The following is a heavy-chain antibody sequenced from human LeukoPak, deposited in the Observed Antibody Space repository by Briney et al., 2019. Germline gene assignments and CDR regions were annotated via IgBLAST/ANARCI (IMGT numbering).Heavy chain of an antibody. J-gene: IGHJ4*02. V-gene: IGHV4-39*01. CDR3: ATQNPYYFDY. CDR1: GGSISSSSFY. CDR2: IYYSGST. D-gene: IGHD2/OR15-2a*01. Sequence: SETLSLTCTVSGGSISSSSFYWGWIRQPPGKGLEWIGNIYYSGSTYYNPSLKSRVTISVDTSKNQFSLRLSSGTAADTAVYYCATQNPYYFDYWGQGTLVTVSS.